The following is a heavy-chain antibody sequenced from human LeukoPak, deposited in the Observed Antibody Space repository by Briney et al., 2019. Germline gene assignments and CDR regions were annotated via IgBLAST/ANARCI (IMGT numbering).Heavy chain of an antibody. CDR1: GFSFRDFW. Sequence: PGGSLRLSCAASGFSFRDFWMTWVRQAPGKGLEWVANINQGGSVKYYVDSVKGRFTISRDDAESSLYVQMNSLRDEDTAVYICARFGYSGWNLEYWGQGTLVTVSS. CDR3: ARFGYSGWNLEY. J-gene: IGHJ4*02. CDR2: INQGGSVK. V-gene: IGHV3-7*01. D-gene: IGHD5-12*01.